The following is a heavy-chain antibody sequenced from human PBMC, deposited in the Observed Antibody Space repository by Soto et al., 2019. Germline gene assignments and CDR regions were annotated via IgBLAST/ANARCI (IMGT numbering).Heavy chain of an antibody. CDR1: GGTFSSYS. Sequence: QVQLVQSGAEVKKPGSSVKVSCKASGGTFSSYSISWVRQAPGQGLEWMGRIVPILGIANYAQKFQGRVTITADKSTSTAYMELSSLRSEDTAVYYCASSSRVLLDYWGQGTLVTVSS. CDR2: IVPILGIA. CDR3: ASSSRVLLDY. V-gene: IGHV1-69*02. D-gene: IGHD3-10*01. J-gene: IGHJ4*02.